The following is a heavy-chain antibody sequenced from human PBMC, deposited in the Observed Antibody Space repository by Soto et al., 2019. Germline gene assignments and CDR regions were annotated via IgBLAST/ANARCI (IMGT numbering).Heavy chain of an antibody. V-gene: IGHV1-3*04. CDR3: ARGPTGPARHYYFWGGYSPVFGHFDS. D-gene: IGHD3-3*01. CDR2: INTDNGRT. CDR1: GSTFTTYT. J-gene: IGHJ4*02. Sequence: ASVKVSCKTSGSTFTTYTIHWVRQAPGQGLEWMGCINTDNGRTRYSQDFQGRVTLSRDTSASTAYMELSSLRSEDTAVYFCARGPTGPARHYYFWGGYSPVFGHFDSWGQGVPVTVSS.